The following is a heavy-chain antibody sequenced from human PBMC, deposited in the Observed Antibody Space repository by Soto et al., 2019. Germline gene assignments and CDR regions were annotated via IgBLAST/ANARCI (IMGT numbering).Heavy chain of an antibody. D-gene: IGHD3-16*02. Sequence: EVQLLESGGGLVQPGGSLRLSCAASGFTFSSYAMSWVRQAPGKGREWVSAISGSGGSTYYADSVKGRFTISRDNSKNTLYLQMNSLRAEDTAVYYCAVTRSGVIAPDFDYWGQGTLVTVSS. CDR1: GFTFSSYA. V-gene: IGHV3-23*01. CDR2: ISGSGGST. J-gene: IGHJ4*02. CDR3: AVTRSGVIAPDFDY.